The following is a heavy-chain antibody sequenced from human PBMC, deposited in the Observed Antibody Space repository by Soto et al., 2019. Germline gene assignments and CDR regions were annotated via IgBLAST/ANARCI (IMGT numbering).Heavy chain of an antibody. CDR2: INHSGST. J-gene: IGHJ5*02. Sequence: SETLSLTCAVYGGSFSGYYWSWIRQPPGKGLEWIGEINHSGSTNYTPSLKSRVTISVDTSKNQFSLKLSSVTAADTAVYYCSRAGDISAPIWFDPWGQGTLVTVSS. D-gene: IGHD6-25*01. CDR3: SRAGDISAPIWFDP. V-gene: IGHV4-34*01. CDR1: GGSFSGYY.